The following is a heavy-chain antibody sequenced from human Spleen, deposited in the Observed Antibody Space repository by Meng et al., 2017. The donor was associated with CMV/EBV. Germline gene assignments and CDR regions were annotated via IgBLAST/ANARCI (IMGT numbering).Heavy chain of an antibody. CDR3: ARRGGYCSATNCYGYWYFDL. CDR2: IYPGDSDI. Sequence: GGSLRLSCQGSGYSFTDYWIVWARQMPGKGLEWMGVIYPGDSDIRYSPSSQGQVTISADKSINTAYLQWNSLRASDTAIYYCARRGGYCSATNCYGYWYFDLWGRGTPVTVSS. V-gene: IGHV5-51*01. J-gene: IGHJ2*01. CDR1: GYSFTDYW. D-gene: IGHD2-2*01.